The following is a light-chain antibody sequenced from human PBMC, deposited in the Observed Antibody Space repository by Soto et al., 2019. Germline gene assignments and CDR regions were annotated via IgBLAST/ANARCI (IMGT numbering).Light chain of an antibody. J-gene: IGLJ1*01. CDR2: DVI. CDR1: SSDVGGYNY. V-gene: IGLV2-14*01. Sequence: QSALTQPASVSGSPGQSITISCIGTSSDVGGYNYVSWYQQHPGKAPKLMIYDVINRPSGVSDRFSASKSSNAASLTISGLQAEDEADYYCSSYTSSTTFVFGAGTKLTVL. CDR3: SSYTSSTTFV.